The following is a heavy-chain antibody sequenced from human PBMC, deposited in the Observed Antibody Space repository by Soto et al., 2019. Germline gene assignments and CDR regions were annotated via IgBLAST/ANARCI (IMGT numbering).Heavy chain of an antibody. J-gene: IGHJ4*01. CDR2: IIPIFGTA. V-gene: IGHV1-69*13. Sequence: SVKVSWEASGGTFSSYAISWGRQAPGQGLEWMGGIIPIFGTANYAQKFQGRVTITADESTSTAYMELSSLRSEDTAVYYCARDRAPNYDFWSGYFMRDPDYWG. D-gene: IGHD3-3*01. CDR1: GGTFSSYA. CDR3: ARDRAPNYDFWSGYFMRDPDY.